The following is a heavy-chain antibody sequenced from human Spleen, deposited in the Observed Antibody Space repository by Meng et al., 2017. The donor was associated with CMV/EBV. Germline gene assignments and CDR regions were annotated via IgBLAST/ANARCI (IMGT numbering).Heavy chain of an antibody. CDR1: GGTFSSYT. V-gene: IGHV1-69*02. D-gene: IGHD2-2*01. CDR2: IIPILGIP. J-gene: IGHJ4*02. Sequence: SVKVSCKASGGTFSSYTINWVRQAPGQGLEWMGRIIPILGIPKYAQEFQGRLTITADKSTSTAYMELNSLRAEDTAVYYWARLPPAVVDYWGQGTLVTVSS. CDR3: ARLPPAVVDY.